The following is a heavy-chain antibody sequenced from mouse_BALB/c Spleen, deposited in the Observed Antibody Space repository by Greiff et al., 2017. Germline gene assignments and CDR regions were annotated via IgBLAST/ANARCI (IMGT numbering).Heavy chain of an antibody. CDR2: ISSGGSYT. V-gene: IGHV5-9-4*01. CDR3: ASGEATL. D-gene: IGHD3-2*02. Sequence: EVKLEESGGGLVKPGGSLKLSCAASGFTFSSYAMSWVRQSPEKRLEWVAEISSGGSYTYYPDTVTGRFTISRDNAKNTLYLEMSSLRSEDTAMYYCASGEATLWGQGTSVTVSS. J-gene: IGHJ4*01. CDR1: GFTFSSYA.